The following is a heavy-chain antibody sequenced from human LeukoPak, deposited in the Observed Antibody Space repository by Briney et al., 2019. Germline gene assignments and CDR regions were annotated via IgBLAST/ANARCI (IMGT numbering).Heavy chain of an antibody. D-gene: IGHD6-25*01. Sequence: PGGSLRLSCTAPGFTLSTYAIHWVRQAPGKGLEWVTVIFFDGSKQYYADSVKGRFAVSRDNSKNTAVLQLDSRRPGDTAVYYCAKAAIAVPGTSLPHWGQGTLVTVSS. CDR1: GFTLSTYA. CDR2: IFFDGSKQ. V-gene: IGHV3-30*09. J-gene: IGHJ1*01. CDR3: AKAAIAVPGTSLPH.